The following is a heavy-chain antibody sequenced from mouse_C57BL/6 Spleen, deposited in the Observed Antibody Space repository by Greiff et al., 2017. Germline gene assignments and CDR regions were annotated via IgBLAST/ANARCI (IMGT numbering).Heavy chain of an antibody. CDR3: ARSTMVTTGSMDD. D-gene: IGHD2-2*01. CDR2: IHPNSGST. V-gene: IGHV1-64*01. CDR1: GYTFTSYW. Sequence: QVQLQQPGAELVKPGASVKLSCKASGYTFTSYWMHWVKQRPGQGLEWIGMIHPNSGSTNYNEKFKSKATLTVDKSSSTAYMQLSSLTSEDSAVYYCARSTMVTTGSMDDWGQGTRVTVSS. J-gene: IGHJ4*01.